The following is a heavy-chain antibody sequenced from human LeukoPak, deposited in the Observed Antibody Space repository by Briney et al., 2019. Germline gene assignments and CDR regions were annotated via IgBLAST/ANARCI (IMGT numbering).Heavy chain of an antibody. V-gene: IGHV6-1*01. D-gene: IGHD2-15*01. CDR3: ARTPLEYCSGGSCYSFDY. CDR1: GDSVSSNNAA. Sequence: SQTLSLTCAISGDSVSSNNAAWNWIRQSPSRGLEWLGRTYYRSKWYNDYAVSVKSRITINPDTSKNQFSLQLNSVTPEDTAVYYCARTPLEYCSGGSCYSFDYWGQGTLVTVSS. CDR2: TYYRSKWYN. J-gene: IGHJ4*02.